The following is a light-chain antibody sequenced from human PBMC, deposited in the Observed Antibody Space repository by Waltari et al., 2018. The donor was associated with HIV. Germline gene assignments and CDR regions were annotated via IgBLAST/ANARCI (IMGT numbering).Light chain of an antibody. CDR1: QSISGL. J-gene: IGKJ1*01. CDR2: KAS. V-gene: IGKV1-5*03. Sequence: IQMTQSPSTLSAPVGDAAAITCRASQSISGLQAWYQQKPGKAPNLLIYKASTLESGVPARFSGSGSGTEFTLTISSLQTDDFATYYCQQYYTDPRTFGQGTKVEIK. CDR3: QQYYTDPRT.